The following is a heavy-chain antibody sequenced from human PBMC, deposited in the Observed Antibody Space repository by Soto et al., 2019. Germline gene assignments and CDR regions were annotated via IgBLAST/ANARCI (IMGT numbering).Heavy chain of an antibody. Sequence: PGGSLRLSCAASGFTFSSYAMSWVRQAPGKGLERVSAISGSGGSTYYADSVKGRFTISRDNSKNTLYLQMNSLRAEDTAVYYCAKDKRSMDAFDIWGQGTMVTVSS. CDR3: AKDKRSMDAFDI. CDR1: GFTFSSYA. V-gene: IGHV3-23*01. CDR2: ISGSGGST. J-gene: IGHJ3*02. D-gene: IGHD2-8*01.